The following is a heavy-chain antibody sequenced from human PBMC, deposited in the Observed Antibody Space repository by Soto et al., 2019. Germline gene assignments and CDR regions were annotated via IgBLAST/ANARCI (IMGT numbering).Heavy chain of an antibody. CDR3: VKSPWSRRGDLDL. J-gene: IGHJ2*01. V-gene: IGHV3-9*01. D-gene: IGHD2-8*01. CDR2: ISWNSATI. Sequence: EVELVESGGGLAQTGGSLRLSCAGSGFSFDDHDMYWVRRGPGKGLEWVSGISWNSATIGYADSVKGRFTISRDNAKNSLYLEMSPLRPEDTAIYYCVKSPWSRRGDLDLWGRGTLVTVSS. CDR1: GFSFDDHD.